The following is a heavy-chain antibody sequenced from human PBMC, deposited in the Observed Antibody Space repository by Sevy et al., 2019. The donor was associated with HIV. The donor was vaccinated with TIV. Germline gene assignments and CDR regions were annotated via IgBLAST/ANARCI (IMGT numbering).Heavy chain of an antibody. CDR1: GFTFSSYS. J-gene: IGHJ4*02. CDR3: ARDSGNYDFWSGYYSD. Sequence: GGSLRLSCAASGFTFSSYSMNWVRQAPGKGLEWVSSISSSSSYIYYADSVKGRFTISRDNAKNSLHLQMNSLRAEDTAVYYCARDSGNYDFWSGYYSDWGQGTLVTVSS. CDR2: ISSSSSYI. V-gene: IGHV3-21*01. D-gene: IGHD3-3*01.